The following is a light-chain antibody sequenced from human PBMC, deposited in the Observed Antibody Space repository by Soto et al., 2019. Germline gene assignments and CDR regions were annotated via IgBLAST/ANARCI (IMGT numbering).Light chain of an antibody. CDR1: SSDVGGYNS. CDR2: NVS. V-gene: IGLV2-14*03. J-gene: IGLJ1*01. CDR3: SSYTSINTYV. Sequence: QSALTQPACVSGSPGQSIAISCTGTSSDVGGYNSVSWYQQHPGKAPKLMIYNVSNRPSGVSDRFSGSKSGNTASLTISGLQAEDEADYYCSSYTSINTYVFGTGTKLTVL.